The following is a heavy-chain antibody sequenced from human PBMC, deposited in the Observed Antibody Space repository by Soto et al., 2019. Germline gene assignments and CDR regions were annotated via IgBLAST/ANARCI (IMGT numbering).Heavy chain of an antibody. CDR1: GGSISSGDYY. V-gene: IGHV4-30-4*01. CDR3: VRLIGNSWLDS. D-gene: IGHD2-8*01. CDR2: IYYSGST. Sequence: SETLSLTCTVSGGSISSGDYYWSWIRQPPGKGLEWIGYIYYSGSTYYNPSLKSRVTISLDTSNNQFSLHLSSVTPDDTAVYYCVRLIGNSWLDSWGQGTPVTVSS. J-gene: IGHJ5*01.